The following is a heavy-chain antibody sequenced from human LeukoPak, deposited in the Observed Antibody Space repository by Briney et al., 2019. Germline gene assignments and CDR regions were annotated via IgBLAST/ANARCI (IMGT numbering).Heavy chain of an antibody. V-gene: IGHV4-59*08. Sequence: SETLSLTCTVSGGSISTYYWSWIRQPPGKGLEWIGYIHYSGTTNYNPSLKSRVTISLDTSKNQFSLNLSSVTAADTAVYYCARMGGYSGYATHWGQGTLVAVSS. CDR3: ARMGGYSGYATH. J-gene: IGHJ4*02. D-gene: IGHD5-12*01. CDR1: GGSISTYY. CDR2: IHYSGTT.